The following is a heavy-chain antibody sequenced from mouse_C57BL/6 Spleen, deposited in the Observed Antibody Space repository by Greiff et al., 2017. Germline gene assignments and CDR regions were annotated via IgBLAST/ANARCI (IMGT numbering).Heavy chain of an antibody. J-gene: IGHJ4*01. CDR3: ASPHYSDAYAMDY. CDR2: IYPGDGDT. V-gene: IGHV1-80*01. CDR1: GYAFSSYW. D-gene: IGHD2-12*01. Sequence: VQLQQSGAELVQPGASVKISCTASGYAFSSYWMNWVKQRPGKGLEWIGQIYPGDGDTNYNGKFKGKATLTVDKSSSTAYMQLSSLTSEDSAVYCCASPHYSDAYAMDYWGQGTSVTVSS.